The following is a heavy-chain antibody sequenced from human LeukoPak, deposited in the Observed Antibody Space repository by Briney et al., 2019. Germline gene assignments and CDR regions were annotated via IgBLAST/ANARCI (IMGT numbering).Heavy chain of an antibody. CDR3: ASSRPLGDDY. V-gene: IGHV4-34*01. CDR2: INHSGST. Sequence: PSETLSLTCAVCGGSFSGYYWSWIRQPPGKGLEWIGEINHSGSTNYNPSLKSRVTISVDTSKNQFSLKLSSVTAADTAVYYCASSRPLGDDYWGQGTLVNVSS. J-gene: IGHJ4*02. CDR1: GGSFSGYY.